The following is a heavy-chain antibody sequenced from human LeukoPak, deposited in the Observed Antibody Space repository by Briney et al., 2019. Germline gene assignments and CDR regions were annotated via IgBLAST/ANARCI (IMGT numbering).Heavy chain of an antibody. CDR1: GFTFSSYW. J-gene: IGHJ4*02. CDR2: INGDGSST. V-gene: IGHV3-74*01. D-gene: IGHD2-2*01. Sequence: PGGPLRLSCAASGFTFSSYWMHWVRQAPGKGLVWVSRINGDGSSTTYADSVKGRFTISRDNAKNTLYLQMNGLRAEDTAVYYCARDLVVTSGYWGQGTLVTVSS. CDR3: ARDLVVTSGY.